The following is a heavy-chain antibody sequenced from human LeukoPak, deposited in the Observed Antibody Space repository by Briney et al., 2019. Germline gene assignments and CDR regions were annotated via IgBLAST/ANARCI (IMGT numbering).Heavy chain of an antibody. CDR1: GGSISSGGYY. Sequence: SETLSLTCTVSGGSISSGGYYWSWIRQHPGTGLEWIGYIYYSGSTYYNPSLKSRVTISVDTSKNQFSLKLSSVTAADTAVYYCARVRGNSGNFDYWGQGTLVTVSS. CDR2: IYYSGST. J-gene: IGHJ4*02. CDR3: ARVRGNSGNFDY. V-gene: IGHV4-31*03. D-gene: IGHD3-10*01.